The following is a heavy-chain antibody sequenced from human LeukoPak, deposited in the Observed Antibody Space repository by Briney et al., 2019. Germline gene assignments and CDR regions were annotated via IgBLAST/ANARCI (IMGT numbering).Heavy chain of an antibody. J-gene: IGHJ4*02. Sequence: GGSLRLSCAASGFTFSSYAMHWVRQAPGKGLEWVAVISYDGSNKYYADSVKGRFTISRDNSKNTLYLQMNSLRAEDTAVYYCARDMSGYCSGGRCYNMGYFDYWGQGTLVTVSS. V-gene: IGHV3-30-3*01. CDR1: GFTFSSYA. CDR3: ARDMSGYCSGGRCYNMGYFDY. D-gene: IGHD2-15*01. CDR2: ISYDGSNK.